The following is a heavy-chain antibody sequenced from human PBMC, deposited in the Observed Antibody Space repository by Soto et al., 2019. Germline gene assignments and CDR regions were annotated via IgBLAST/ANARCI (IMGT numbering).Heavy chain of an antibody. J-gene: IGHJ4*02. D-gene: IGHD3-10*01. CDR3: AKDGLGFGELPYSDY. V-gene: IGHV3-23*01. CDR1: GFTFSSYA. Sequence: EVQLLESGGGLVQPGGSLRLSCAASGFTFSSYAMSWVRQAPGKGLEWVSAISGSGGSTYYADSVKGRFTISRYNSKNAPYLEMNALRAEDTAVYYCAKDGLGFGELPYSDYGGQGTLVTFSS. CDR2: ISGSGGST.